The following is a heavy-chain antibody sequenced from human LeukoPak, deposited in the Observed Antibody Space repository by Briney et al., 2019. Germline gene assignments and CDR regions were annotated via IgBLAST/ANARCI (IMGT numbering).Heavy chain of an antibody. D-gene: IGHD5-24*01. CDR1: GGSISSSDYY. J-gene: IGHJ5*02. CDR3: ARTENYIPEDWFDP. Sequence: SETLSLTCTVSGGSISSSDYYWGWIRQSPGKGLEWIASIYYSGNTYYNPSLESRVTISVDTFKNQFSLRLSFLTAADTAVYYCARTENYIPEDWFDPWGQGTLVTVSS. V-gene: IGHV4-39*01. CDR2: IYYSGNT.